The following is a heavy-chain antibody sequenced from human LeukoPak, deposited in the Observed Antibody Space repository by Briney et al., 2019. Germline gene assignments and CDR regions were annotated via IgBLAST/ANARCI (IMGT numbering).Heavy chain of an antibody. D-gene: IGHD2-15*01. Sequence: ASVKVSCKASGYTFTSYDINWVRQATGQGLEWMGWMNPNSGNTGYAQKFQGRVTMTRNTSISTAYMELSSLRAEDTAMYYCARDTGSGYCSGGRCRAAFDVWGQGTMVTVSS. V-gene: IGHV1-8*01. CDR2: MNPNSGNT. CDR1: GYTFTSYD. CDR3: ARDTGSGYCSGGRCRAAFDV. J-gene: IGHJ3*01.